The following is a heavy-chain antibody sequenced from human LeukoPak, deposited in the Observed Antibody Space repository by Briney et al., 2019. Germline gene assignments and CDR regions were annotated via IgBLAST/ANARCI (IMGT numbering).Heavy chain of an antibody. Sequence: ASVKVSCKASGGTFSSYAISWVRQAPGQGLEWMGGITPIFGTANYAQKFQGRVTITADKSTSTAYMELSSLRSEDTAVYYCARANVDRLLHYYYYMDVWGKGTTVTISS. J-gene: IGHJ6*03. D-gene: IGHD5-12*01. V-gene: IGHV1-69*06. CDR2: ITPIFGTA. CDR1: GGTFSSYA. CDR3: ARANVDRLLHYYYYMDV.